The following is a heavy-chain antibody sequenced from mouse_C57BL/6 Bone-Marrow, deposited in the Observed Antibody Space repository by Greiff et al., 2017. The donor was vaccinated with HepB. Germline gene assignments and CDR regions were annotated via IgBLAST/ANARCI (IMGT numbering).Heavy chain of an antibody. J-gene: IGHJ3*01. V-gene: IGHV1-81*01. CDR2: IYPRSGNT. Sequence: VQVVESGAELARPGASVKLSCKASGYTFTSYGISWVKQRTGQGLEWIGEIYPRSGNTYYNEKFKGKATLTADKSSSTAYMELRSLTSEDSAVYFCARYDYGYDEGVAYWGQGTLVTVSA. CDR3: ARYDYGYDEGVAY. D-gene: IGHD2-2*01. CDR1: GYTFTSYG.